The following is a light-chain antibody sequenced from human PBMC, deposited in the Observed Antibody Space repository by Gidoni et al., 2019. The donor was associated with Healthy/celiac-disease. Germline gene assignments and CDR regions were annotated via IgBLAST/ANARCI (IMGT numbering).Light chain of an antibody. Sequence: EIVLTQSPGTLSLSPGEIATLSCRASQSVSSSYLALYQQKPGQAPRLLIYGVSRRATGIPDRFSGSGSGTDFTLTISRLEPEDFSVYYCQQYGSSLTWTFGQGTKVEIK. V-gene: IGKV3-20*01. CDR2: GVS. CDR1: QSVSSSY. J-gene: IGKJ1*01. CDR3: QQYGSSLTWT.